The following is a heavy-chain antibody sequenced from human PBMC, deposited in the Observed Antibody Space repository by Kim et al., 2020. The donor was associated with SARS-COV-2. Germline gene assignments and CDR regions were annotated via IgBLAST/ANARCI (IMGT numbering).Heavy chain of an antibody. J-gene: IGHJ4*02. CDR3: ARTRGDYFDY. V-gene: IGHV4-31*02. Sequence: STYYNPSLKSRVTISVDTSKNQFSLKLSSVTAADTAVYYCARTRGDYFDYWGQGTLVTVSS. CDR2: ST. D-gene: IGHD4-17*01.